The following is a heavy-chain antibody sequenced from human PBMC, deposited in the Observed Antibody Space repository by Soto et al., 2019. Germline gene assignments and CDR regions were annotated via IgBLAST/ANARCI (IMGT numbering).Heavy chain of an antibody. J-gene: IGHJ6*02. CDR2: ISYDGTYK. Sequence: GGSLRLSCAACGFTFNNFAMHWVRQAPGKGLEWVAFISYDGTYKYYADSVRGRFTVYRDNSKSTLFLQMNSLKFEDTAVYVCANEVDVAFSSLQYGMDVWGQGTTVTVSS. CDR3: ANEVDVAFSSLQYGMDV. CDR1: GFTFNNFA. V-gene: IGHV3-30*14. D-gene: IGHD5-12*01.